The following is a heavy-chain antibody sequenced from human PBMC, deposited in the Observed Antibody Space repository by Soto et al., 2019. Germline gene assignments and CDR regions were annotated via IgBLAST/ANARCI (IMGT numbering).Heavy chain of an antibody. CDR2: ISTYNGNT. J-gene: IGHJ6*02. D-gene: IGHD2-8*01. CDR3: ARYPYHVLMVNAPYPYGMDV. CDR1: GYTFTTYD. V-gene: IGHV1-18*01. Sequence: QVQLVQSGAEVKKPGASVKVSCKASGYTFTTYDISWVRQAPGQGLEWMGRISTYNGNTNYPQSLQGRLTMTTDSSTTTAYMALRSLRSDDTAVYYCARYPYHVLMVNAPYPYGMDVWGQGTTVTVSS.